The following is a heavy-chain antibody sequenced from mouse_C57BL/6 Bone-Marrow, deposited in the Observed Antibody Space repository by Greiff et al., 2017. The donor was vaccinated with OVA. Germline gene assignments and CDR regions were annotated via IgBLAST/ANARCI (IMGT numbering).Heavy chain of an antibody. CDR1: GFTFSSYG. J-gene: IGHJ2*01. CDR2: ISSGGSYT. Sequence: EVKVVESGGDLVKPGGSLKLSCAASGFTFSSYGMSWVRQTPDKRLEWVATISSGGSYTYYPDSVKGRFTISRDNAKNTLYLQMSSLKSEDTAMYYCARRDYGRDYWGQGTTLTVSS. V-gene: IGHV5-6*02. CDR3: ARRDYGRDY. D-gene: IGHD1-1*01.